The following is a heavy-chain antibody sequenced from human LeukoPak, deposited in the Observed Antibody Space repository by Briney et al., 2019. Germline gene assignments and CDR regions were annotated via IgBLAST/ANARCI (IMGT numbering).Heavy chain of an antibody. CDR1: GFTFSSYW. J-gene: IGHJ3*02. CDR2: IKQDGSEK. CDR3: AREMGCSGGSCYVAFDI. Sequence: PGGSLRLYCAASGFTFSSYWMSWVRQAPGKGLEWVANIKQDGSEKYYVDSVKGRFTISRDNAKNSLYLQMNSLRAEDTAVYYCAREMGCSGGSCYVAFDIWGQGTMVTVSS. D-gene: IGHD2-15*01. V-gene: IGHV3-7*01.